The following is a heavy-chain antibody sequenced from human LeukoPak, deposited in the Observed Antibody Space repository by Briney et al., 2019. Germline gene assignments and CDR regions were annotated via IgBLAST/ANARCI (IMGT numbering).Heavy chain of an antibody. J-gene: IGHJ4*02. CDR1: RFTFSNYA. D-gene: IGHD4-17*01. CDR2: ITGNGDYT. CDR3: ACLRGPSDY. V-gene: IGHV3-23*01. Sequence: GGSLRLSCAASRFTFSNYAMSWVRQAPGKGLEWVSAITGNGDYTDYADSVKGRFTISRDNTKNSLYLQMDSLTADDTAVYFCACLRGPSDYWGQGTLVTVSS.